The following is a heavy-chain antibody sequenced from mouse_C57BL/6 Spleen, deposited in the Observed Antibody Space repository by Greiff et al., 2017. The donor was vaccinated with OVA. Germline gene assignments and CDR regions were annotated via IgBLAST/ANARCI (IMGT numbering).Heavy chain of an antibody. D-gene: IGHD2-12*01. V-gene: IGHV5-12*01. CDR1: GFTFSDYY. J-gene: IGHJ4*01. CDR3: ARLLRENYAMDY. CDR2: ISNGGGST. Sequence: EVQVVESGGGLVQPGGSLKLSCAASGFTFSDYYMYWVRQTPEKRLEWVAYISNGGGSTYYPDTVKGRFTISRDNAKNTLYLQMSRLKSEDTAMYYCARLLRENYAMDYWGQGTSVTVSS.